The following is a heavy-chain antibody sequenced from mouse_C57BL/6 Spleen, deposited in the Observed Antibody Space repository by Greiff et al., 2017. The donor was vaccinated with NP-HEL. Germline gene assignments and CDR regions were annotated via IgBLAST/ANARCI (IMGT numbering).Heavy chain of an antibody. V-gene: IGHV5-9-1*02. J-gene: IGHJ1*03. CDR3: TREELGLYWYFDV. CDR1: GFTFSSYA. CDR2: ISSGGDYI. Sequence: EVMLVESGEGLVKPGGSLKLSCAASGFTFSSYAMSWVRQTPEKRLEWVAYISSGGDYIYYADTVKGRFTISRDNARNTLYLQMSSLKSEDTAMYYCTREELGLYWYFDVWGTGTTVTVSS. D-gene: IGHD4-1*01.